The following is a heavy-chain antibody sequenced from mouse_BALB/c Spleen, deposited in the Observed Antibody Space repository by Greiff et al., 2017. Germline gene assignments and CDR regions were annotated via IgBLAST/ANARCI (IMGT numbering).Heavy chain of an antibody. J-gene: IGHJ4*01. CDR3: ARAVPYYYAMDY. CDR2: IDPANGNT. V-gene: IGHV14-3*02. D-gene: IGHD6-1*01. CDR1: GFNIKDTY. Sequence: VQLQQSGAELVKPGASVKLSSTASGFNIKDTYMHWVKQRPEQGLEWIGRIDPANGNTKYDPKFQGKATITADTSSNTAYLQLSSLTSEDTAVYYCARAVPYYYAMDYWGQGTSVTVSS.